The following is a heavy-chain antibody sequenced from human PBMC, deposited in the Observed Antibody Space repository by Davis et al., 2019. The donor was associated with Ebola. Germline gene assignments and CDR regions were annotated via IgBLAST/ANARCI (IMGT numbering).Heavy chain of an antibody. J-gene: IGHJ4*02. D-gene: IGHD6-19*01. V-gene: IGHV1-3*01. CDR1: GYIFTSYA. CDR2: INGGNGDT. CDR3: ARGGPVAVAGYDY. Sequence: AASVKVSCKASGYIFTSYAMHWVRQAPGQRLEWMGWINGGNGDTKYSQKFRDRVTMTRDTSTSTVYMELSSLRSENTAVYYCARGGPVAVAGYDYWGQGTLVTVSS.